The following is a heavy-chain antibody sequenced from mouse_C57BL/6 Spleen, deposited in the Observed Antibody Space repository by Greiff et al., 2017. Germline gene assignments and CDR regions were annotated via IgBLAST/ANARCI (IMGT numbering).Heavy chain of an antibody. Sequence: VQLQQSGPELVKPGASVKISCKASGYTFTDYYMNWVKQSHGKSLEWIGDINPNNGGTSYNQKFKGKATLTVDKTSSTAYMELRSLTSEDSAVYYCAREWAIYYPDWGQGTLVTVSA. CDR2: INPNNGGT. J-gene: IGHJ3*01. CDR3: AREWAIYYPD. D-gene: IGHD1-1*01. CDR1: GYTFTDYY. V-gene: IGHV1-26*01.